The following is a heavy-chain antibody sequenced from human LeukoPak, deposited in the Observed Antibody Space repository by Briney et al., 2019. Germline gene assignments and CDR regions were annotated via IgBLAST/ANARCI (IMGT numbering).Heavy chain of an antibody. Sequence: SETLSLTCTVSGGSISSYYWSWIRQPPGKGLEWIGYIYYSGSTNYNPSLKSRVTISVDTSKNQFSLKLSSVTAADTAVYYCATGRVYYYMDVWGKGTTVTVSS. D-gene: IGHD2-15*01. CDR2: IYYSGST. J-gene: IGHJ6*03. V-gene: IGHV4-59*01. CDR3: ATGRVYYYMDV. CDR1: GGSISSYY.